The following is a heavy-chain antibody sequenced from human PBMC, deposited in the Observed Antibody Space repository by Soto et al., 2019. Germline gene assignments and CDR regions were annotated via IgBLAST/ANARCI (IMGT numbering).Heavy chain of an antibody. Sequence: QITLKESGLTLVKPTQTLTLTCTFSGFSLSTPGVGVGWIRQPPGKALEWLALLYWNNDKDYSPSLQSRLTLTKDTSKNQVFLTVTNMQPVDTATYYCAHRQYDFWTSLNSWFDPWGQGTLVTVSS. J-gene: IGHJ5*02. D-gene: IGHD3-3*01. V-gene: IGHV2-5*01. CDR2: LYWNNDK. CDR3: AHRQYDFWTSLNSWFDP. CDR1: GFSLSTPGVG.